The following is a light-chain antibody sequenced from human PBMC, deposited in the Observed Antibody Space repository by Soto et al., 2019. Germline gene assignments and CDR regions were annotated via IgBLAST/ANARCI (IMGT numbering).Light chain of an antibody. J-gene: IGKJ5*01. CDR3: QQYGTSEII. V-gene: IGKV3-20*01. Sequence: EIVLTQSPGTLSLSPGERATLSCRASQSVSSSYLAWYQQKPGQAPRLLIYGASSRATGIPDRFSGSGSGTDLTLTISRLEPEDFAVFYCQQYGTSEIIFGQGTRLEIK. CDR1: QSVSSSY. CDR2: GAS.